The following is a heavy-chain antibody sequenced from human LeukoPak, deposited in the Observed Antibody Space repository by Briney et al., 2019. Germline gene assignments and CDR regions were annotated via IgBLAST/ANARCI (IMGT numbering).Heavy chain of an antibody. CDR2: INHSGST. D-gene: IGHD6-6*01. CDR3: ARVSSSGIAARRVLIDY. J-gene: IGHJ4*02. V-gene: IGHV4-34*01. Sequence: PSETLSLTCAVYVGSFSGYYWSGIRQPPGKGLECIGGINHSGSTNYNPALKSRGTISVAAYKNQFSLKLSSMTAADTAVYYCARVSSSGIAARRVLIDYWGQGTLVTVSS. CDR1: VGSFSGYY.